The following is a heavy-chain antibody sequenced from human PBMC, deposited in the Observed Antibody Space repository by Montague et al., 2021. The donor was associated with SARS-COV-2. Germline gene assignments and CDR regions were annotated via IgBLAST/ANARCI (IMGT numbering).Heavy chain of an antibody. V-gene: IGHV4-39*01. CDR3: ARLYDSSGYYDYYYGMDV. Sequence: SETLSLTCTVSGGSISSSSYYWGWLRQPPGKGLEWIGSIYYSGSTYYNPSLKSRVTISVDTSKNQFSLKLNSVTAADTAVYYCARLYDSSGYYDYYYGMDVWGQGTTVTVSS. D-gene: IGHD3-22*01. J-gene: IGHJ6*02. CDR2: IYYSGST. CDR1: GGSISSSSYY.